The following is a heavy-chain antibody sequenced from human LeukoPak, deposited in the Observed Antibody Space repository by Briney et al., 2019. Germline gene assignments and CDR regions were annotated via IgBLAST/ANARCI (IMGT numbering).Heavy chain of an antibody. J-gene: IGHJ6*02. Sequence: GSLELSCAGSGFNFSSYWKKWARQAPGKGLECVASINHNGNVNYYVDSVKGRFTISRDNAKNSLYLQMSNLRAEDTAVYFCARGGGLDVWGQGATVTVSS. D-gene: IGHD3-16*01. V-gene: IGHV3-7*03. CDR2: INHNGNVN. CDR1: GFNFSSYW. CDR3: ARGGGLDV.